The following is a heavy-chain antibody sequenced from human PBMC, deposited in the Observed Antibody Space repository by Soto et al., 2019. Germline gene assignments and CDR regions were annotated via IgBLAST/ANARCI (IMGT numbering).Heavy chain of an antibody. CDR2: IKGDASMT. D-gene: IGHD3-10*02. J-gene: IGHJ5*02. V-gene: IGHV3-74*01. CDR1: GFTFTTYW. Sequence: GGSLRLSSAASGFTFTTYWMHWVRQAPEKGQMWVARIKGDASMTSYADSVKGRFTISRDNAKNTLYLQLNIVRVDGAPSFHYGVRGGMQIHGSAPRGQGTLVPVSS. CDR3: GVRGGMQIHGSAP.